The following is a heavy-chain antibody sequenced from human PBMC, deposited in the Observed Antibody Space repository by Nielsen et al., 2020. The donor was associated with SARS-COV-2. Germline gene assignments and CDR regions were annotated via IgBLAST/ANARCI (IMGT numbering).Heavy chain of an antibody. V-gene: IGHV3-23*01. CDR1: GFTFSSYA. Sequence: GGSLRLSCAASGFTFSSYAMSWVRQAPGKGLECVSAISGSGGGAYYADSVKGRFTVSRDNSNNTLYLQMNGLNADDTAVYYCAKGTAYTRYFAFDVWGQGTVVTVSS. J-gene: IGHJ3*01. CDR2: ISGSGGGA. CDR3: AKGTAYTRYFAFDV. D-gene: IGHD3-9*01.